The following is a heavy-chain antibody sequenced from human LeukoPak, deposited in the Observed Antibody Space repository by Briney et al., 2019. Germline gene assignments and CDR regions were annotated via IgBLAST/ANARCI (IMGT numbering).Heavy chain of an antibody. Sequence: GGSLRLSCATSGFTLISNTMHWVRQAPEKGLEWVSSITSTGRYIYCTDSVKGRFTISRDNAKNSLSLQMNSLRAEDTAVYYCAKDLVVGATGTFDYWGQGTLVTVSS. D-gene: IGHD1-26*01. CDR2: ITSTGRYI. CDR3: AKDLVVGATGTFDY. J-gene: IGHJ4*02. CDR1: GFTLISNT. V-gene: IGHV3-21*04.